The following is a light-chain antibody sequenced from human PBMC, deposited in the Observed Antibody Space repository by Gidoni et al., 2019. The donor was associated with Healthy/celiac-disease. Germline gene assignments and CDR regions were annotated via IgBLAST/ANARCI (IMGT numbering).Light chain of an antibody. CDR3: QQYNNWPPVT. CDR1: QSVSSN. Sequence: EIVITQSPATLSVSPGERATLSCRASQSVSSNLAWYRQKPGQAPRLLIYGASTRATGIPARFSGSGSGTEFTLTISRLQSEDFAVYYCQQYNNWPPVTFGQGTKVEIK. CDR2: GAS. V-gene: IGKV3-15*01. J-gene: IGKJ1*01.